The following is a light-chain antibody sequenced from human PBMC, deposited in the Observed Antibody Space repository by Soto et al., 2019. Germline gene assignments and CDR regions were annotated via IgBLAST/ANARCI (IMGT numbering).Light chain of an antibody. CDR3: QHYNSDPWT. V-gene: IGKV1-5*01. CDR1: QTIRRW. Sequence: DIEMTQSPSTLSASVGDRVTITCRASQTIRRWLAWYQQRPGKAPKVLIYDASTLESGVPARFSGSGSEKEFTLTISSLQPEDSATYYCQHYNSDPWTFGLGTKVEIK. CDR2: DAS. J-gene: IGKJ1*01.